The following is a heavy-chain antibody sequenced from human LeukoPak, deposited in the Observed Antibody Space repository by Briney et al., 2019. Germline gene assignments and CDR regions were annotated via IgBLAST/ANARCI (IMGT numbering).Heavy chain of an antibody. D-gene: IGHD3-9*01. Sequence: GGSLRLSCAASGFTFSSYGMHWVRQAPGRGLEWVAVISYDGSNKYHADSVKGRFTISRDNSKNTLYLQMNSLRAEDTAVYYCAKEAGSLTFYYGMDVWGQGTTVTVSS. J-gene: IGHJ6*02. CDR2: ISYDGSNK. CDR1: GFTFSSYG. V-gene: IGHV3-30*18. CDR3: AKEAGSLTFYYGMDV.